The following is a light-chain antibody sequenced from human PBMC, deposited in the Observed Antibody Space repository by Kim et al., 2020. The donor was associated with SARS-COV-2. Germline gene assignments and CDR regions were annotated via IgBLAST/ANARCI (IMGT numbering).Light chain of an antibody. J-gene: IGKJ4*01. CDR3: QLYGTLPLT. Sequence: IQLTQSPSFLSASVGDRVTITCRASQDISNSLSWYQQSPGRAPKLLIYGASNLEAGVPSRFSGGGSGTDFSFTISSLQPADIGTYYCQLYGTLPLTFGGGTKVDIK. CDR1: QDISNS. V-gene: IGKV1-33*01. CDR2: GAS.